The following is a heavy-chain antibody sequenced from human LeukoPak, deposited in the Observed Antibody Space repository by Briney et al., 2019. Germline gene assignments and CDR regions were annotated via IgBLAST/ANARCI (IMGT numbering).Heavy chain of an antibody. CDR2: IWYDGSNK. Sequence: PGGSLRLSCAASGFTFSSYGMHWVRQAPGKGLEWVAVIWYDGSNKYYADSVKGRFTISRDNSKNTLYLQMNSLRAEDTAVYYCARHRGGNFPAPFDYWGQGTLVTVSS. CDR3: ARHRGGNFPAPFDY. V-gene: IGHV3-33*01. CDR1: GFTFSSYG. D-gene: IGHD4-23*01. J-gene: IGHJ4*02.